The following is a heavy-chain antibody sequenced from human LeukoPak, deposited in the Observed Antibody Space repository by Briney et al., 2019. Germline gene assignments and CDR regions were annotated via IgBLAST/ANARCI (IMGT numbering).Heavy chain of an antibody. CDR2: IYNSGST. J-gene: IGHJ6*02. CDR3: ARERVEGTGAGSYYHFGMDV. D-gene: IGHD3-10*01. V-gene: IGHV4-59*01. Sequence: SETLSLTCTVSGGSISTYYWYWIRQPPGKGLEWIGYIYNSGSTNYNPSLKSRGTISVDTSKNQFSLKLTSVTAADTAVYYCARERVEGTGAGSYYHFGMDVWGQGTTVTVSS. CDR1: GGSISTYY.